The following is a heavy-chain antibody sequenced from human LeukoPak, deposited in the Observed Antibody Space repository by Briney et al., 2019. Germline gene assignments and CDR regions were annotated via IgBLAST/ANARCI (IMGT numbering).Heavy chain of an antibody. CDR1: GFIFSSYG. V-gene: IGHV3-33*01. CDR3: ARCTSHWYLVGATSDAFDI. CDR2: IWYDGSNK. Sequence: QSGGSLRLSCAASGFIFSSYGMHWVRQAPGKGLEWVAVIWYDGSNKYYADSVKGRFTISRDNSKNTLYLQMSSLRAEDTAVYYCARCTSHWYLVGATSDAFDIWGQGTMVTVSS. D-gene: IGHD1-26*01. J-gene: IGHJ3*02.